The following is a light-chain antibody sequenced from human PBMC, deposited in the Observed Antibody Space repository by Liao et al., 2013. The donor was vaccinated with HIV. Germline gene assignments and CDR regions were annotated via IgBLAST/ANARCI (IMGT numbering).Light chain of an antibody. CDR2: YDT. Sequence: YVLTQSPSVSVAPGETASVTCGGHDIGTKSVHWYQQKPGQAPVLVIYYDTERPSGVPERMSGSKSGNTATLTISGVADEDEADYYCQVWDRGCDHPVFGGGTKLTVL. CDR3: QVWDRGCDHPV. J-gene: IGLJ2*01. V-gene: IGLV3-21*04. CDR1: DIGTKS.